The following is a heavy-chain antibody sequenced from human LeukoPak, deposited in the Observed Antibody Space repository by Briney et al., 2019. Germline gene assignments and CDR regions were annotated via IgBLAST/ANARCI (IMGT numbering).Heavy chain of an antibody. V-gene: IGHV1-2*02. D-gene: IGHD3-9*01. Sequence: ASVKVSCKASGYTFTGYYMHWVRQAPGQGLEWMGWINPNSGGTNYAQKFQGRVTMTRDTSISTAYMELSRLRSDDTAVYYCARAMVGYFDWYAPYYFDYWGQGTLVTVSS. CDR3: ARAMVGYFDWYAPYYFDY. J-gene: IGHJ4*02. CDR1: GYTFTGYY. CDR2: INPNSGGT.